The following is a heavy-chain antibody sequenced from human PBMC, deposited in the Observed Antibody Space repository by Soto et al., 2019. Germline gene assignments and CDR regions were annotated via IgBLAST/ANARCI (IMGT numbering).Heavy chain of an antibody. D-gene: IGHD6-13*01. CDR2: INAGNGNT. Sequence: ASVKVSCKASGYTFTSYAMHWVRQAPGQRLEWMVRINAGNGNTKYSQKFQGRVTITRDTSASTAYMELSSLRSEDTAVYYCARAPSWYNFDYWGQGTLVTVSS. CDR3: ARAPSWYNFDY. J-gene: IGHJ4*02. CDR1: GYTFTSYA. V-gene: IGHV1-3*01.